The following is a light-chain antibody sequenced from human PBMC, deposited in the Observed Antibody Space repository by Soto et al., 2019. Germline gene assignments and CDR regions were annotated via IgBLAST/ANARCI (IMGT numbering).Light chain of an antibody. J-gene: IGKJ1*01. CDR3: QQYNNWPPWT. CDR2: GAA. CDR1: QSLGSN. Sequence: EIVLTQSPATLSVSPGERPTLSCRASQSLGSNLAWYQQKPGQAPRLLIYGAATRATGIPARFSGSGSGTEFTLTISGLQSEDFAVYYCQQYNNWPPWTFGQGTKVEIK. V-gene: IGKV3-15*01.